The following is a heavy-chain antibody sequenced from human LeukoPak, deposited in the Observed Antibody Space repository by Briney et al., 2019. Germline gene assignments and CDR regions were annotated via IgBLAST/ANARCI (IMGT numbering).Heavy chain of an antibody. CDR2: INHSGST. Sequence: SETLSLTCAVYGGSFSGYYWSWIRQPPGKGLEWIGEINHSGSTNYNPSLKSRVTISVDTSKNQFSLKLSSVTAADTAVYYCASVDDEGYSDSWGQGTLVTVSS. V-gene: IGHV4-34*01. CDR3: ASVDDEGYSDS. D-gene: IGHD3-22*01. J-gene: IGHJ4*02. CDR1: GGSFSGYY.